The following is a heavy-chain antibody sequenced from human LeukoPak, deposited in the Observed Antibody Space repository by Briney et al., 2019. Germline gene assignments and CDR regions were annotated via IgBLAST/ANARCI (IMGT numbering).Heavy chain of an antibody. CDR2: IYTSGST. V-gene: IGHV4-4*09. J-gene: IGHJ6*03. Sequence: KPSETLSLTCTVSGGSISSYYWSWIRQPPGKGLEWTGYIYTSGSTNYNPSLKSRVTISVDTSKNQFSLKLSSVTAADTAVYYCARPLRDCSSTSCYTGDYYYYYMGVWGKGTTVTVSS. D-gene: IGHD2-2*02. CDR1: GGSISSYY. CDR3: ARPLRDCSSTSCYTGDYYYYYMGV.